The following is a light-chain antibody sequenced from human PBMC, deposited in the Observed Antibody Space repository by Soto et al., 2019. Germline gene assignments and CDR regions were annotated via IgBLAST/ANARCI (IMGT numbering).Light chain of an antibody. Sequence: DIVLTQSPDSLAVSLGERATINCKSSQSVLHSSNNKNYLAWYQQKPGQPPKLLIYWASTRESGVPDRFSGSESGTDFTLTISSLQAEDVAVYYCQQYDTTPYTFGQGTKLEIK. CDR2: WAS. V-gene: IGKV4-1*01. CDR3: QQYDTTPYT. CDR1: QSVLHSSNNKNY. J-gene: IGKJ2*01.